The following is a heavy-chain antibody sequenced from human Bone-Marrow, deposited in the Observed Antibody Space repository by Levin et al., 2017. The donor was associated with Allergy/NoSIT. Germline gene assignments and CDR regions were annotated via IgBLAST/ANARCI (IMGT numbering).Heavy chain of an antibody. CDR2: TYYRSKWYN. J-gene: IGHJ6*02. CDR1: GDSVSSDSAA. D-gene: IGHD4/OR15-4a*01. Sequence: RSQTLSLPCAISGDSVSSDSAAWDWIRQSPSRGLEWLGRTYYRSKWYNDYAESVESRITINSDTSKNQFSLHLNSVTPDDTAVYYCTREVRFAVLFHYYGMDVWGQGTTVTVSS. CDR3: TREVRFAVLFHYYGMDV. V-gene: IGHV6-1*01.